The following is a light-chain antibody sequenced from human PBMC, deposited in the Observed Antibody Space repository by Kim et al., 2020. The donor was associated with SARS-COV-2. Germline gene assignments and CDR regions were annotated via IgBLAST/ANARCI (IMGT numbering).Light chain of an antibody. J-gene: IGLJ3*02. V-gene: IGLV3-1*01. CDR1: GLGDRY. CDR2: KAI. CDR3: QTWDGGTAVV. Sequence: VSHGQPAFPTCSGDGLGDRYSFVFQKKPGHPPVLYIYKAIKQTAGIPERFSGSNSGNTATLTISGTQAMDEAEYYCQTWDGGTAVVFGGGTQLTVL.